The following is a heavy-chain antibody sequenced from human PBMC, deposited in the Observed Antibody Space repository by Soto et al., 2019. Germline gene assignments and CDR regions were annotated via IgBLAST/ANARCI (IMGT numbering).Heavy chain of an antibody. V-gene: IGHV4-30-4*01. J-gene: IGHJ4*02. CDR3: ARQIGDASGTYHFAY. CDR1: GGSISSGDYY. CDR2: IYYSGST. D-gene: IGHD3-10*01. Sequence: SETLSLTCTVSGGSISSGDYYWSWIRQPPGKGLEWIGYIYYSGSTYYNPSLKSRVTISVDTSKNQFSLKLNSVTAADTAVYYCARQIGDASGTYHFAYWGQGTLVTVSS.